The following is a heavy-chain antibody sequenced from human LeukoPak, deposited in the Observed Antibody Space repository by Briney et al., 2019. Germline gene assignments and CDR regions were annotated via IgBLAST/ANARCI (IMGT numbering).Heavy chain of an antibody. J-gene: IGHJ4*02. CDR1: GFTFSSYG. Sequence: PGRSLRLSCAASGFTFSSYGMHWVRQAPGKGLEWVAFIRYDGSNKYYADSVKGRFTISRDNSKNTLYLQMNSLRAEDTAVYYCAKDRGKVPAAIFDYWGQGTLVTVSS. V-gene: IGHV3-30*02. CDR3: AKDRGKVPAAIFDY. D-gene: IGHD2-2*01. CDR2: IRYDGSNK.